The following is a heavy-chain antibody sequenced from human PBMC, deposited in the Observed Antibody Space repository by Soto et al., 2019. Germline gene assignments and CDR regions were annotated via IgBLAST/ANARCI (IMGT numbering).Heavy chain of an antibody. CDR3: ARATGWTTVVTRLWFDP. J-gene: IGHJ5*02. CDR2: ISYDGSNK. Sequence: QVQLVESGGGVVQPGRSLRLSCAASGFTFSSYAMHWVRQAPGKGVEWVAVISYDGSNKYYADSVKGRFTISRDNSKNTLYLQMNSLRAEDTAVYYCARATGWTTVVTRLWFDPWGQGTLVTVSS. CDR1: GFTFSSYA. D-gene: IGHD4-17*01. V-gene: IGHV3-30-3*01.